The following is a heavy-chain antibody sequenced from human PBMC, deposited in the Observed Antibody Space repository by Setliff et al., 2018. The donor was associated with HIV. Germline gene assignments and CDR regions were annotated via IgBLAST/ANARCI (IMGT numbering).Heavy chain of an antibody. J-gene: IGHJ4*02. D-gene: IGHD6-19*01. V-gene: IGHV3-23*01. CDR1: GSSFSSYA. CDR2: ISGSGGST. Sequence: GGSLRLSCAASGSSFSSYAMSWVRQAPGKGLEWVSVISGSGGSTYVADSVKGRFTISRDNSENTLYLQMNSLRADDTAVYYCTKKGPKGQWLVDLYFDSWGQGTLVTVSS. CDR3: TKKGPKGQWLVDLYFDS.